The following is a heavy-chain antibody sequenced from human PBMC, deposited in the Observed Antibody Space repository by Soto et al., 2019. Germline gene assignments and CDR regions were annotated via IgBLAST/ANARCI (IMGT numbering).Heavy chain of an antibody. D-gene: IGHD3-22*01. CDR2: IYPGDSDT. V-gene: IGHV5-51*01. CDR1: GYRFTSYW. J-gene: IGHJ4*02. Sequence: GESLKISCKGSGYRFTSYWIGWVRQMPGKGLEWMGIIYPGDSDTRCSPSFQGQVTISVDKSISTAYLQWSSLKASDTAMYYCARGYYESSGYPSYFDYWGQGTLVTVSS. CDR3: ARGYYESSGYPSYFDY.